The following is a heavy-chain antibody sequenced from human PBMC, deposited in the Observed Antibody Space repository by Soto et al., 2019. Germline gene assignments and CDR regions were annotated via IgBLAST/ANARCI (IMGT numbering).Heavy chain of an antibody. V-gene: IGHV4-59*08. CDR1: GGSISTYY. D-gene: IGHD6-13*01. CDR2: IYYSGNT. Sequence: SETLSLTCTVSGGSISTYYWSWIRQPPGKGLEWIGYIYYSGNTNYNPSLKSRVTISVDTSKNQFSLRLSSVTAADTAVYYCARHADSSRWYFWFDPWGQGIPVTISS. CDR3: ARHADSSRWYFWFDP. J-gene: IGHJ5*02.